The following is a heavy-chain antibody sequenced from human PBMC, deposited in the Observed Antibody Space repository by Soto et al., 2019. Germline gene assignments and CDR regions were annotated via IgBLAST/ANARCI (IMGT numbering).Heavy chain of an antibody. V-gene: IGHV3-33*01. CDR1: GFSFRAYG. J-gene: IGHJ3*01. Sequence: QVQLAESGGGLVQPGTSLRLSCAVSGFSFRAYGFHWVRQPPGKGLEWVAVISPKGLSDSVEGRFIISRDNSKATLYLQMNNLRAEDTALYYCARDDAFANENAIDLCGQGTIVTVSS. D-gene: IGHD1-1*01. CDR3: ARDDAFANENAIDL. CDR2: ISPK.